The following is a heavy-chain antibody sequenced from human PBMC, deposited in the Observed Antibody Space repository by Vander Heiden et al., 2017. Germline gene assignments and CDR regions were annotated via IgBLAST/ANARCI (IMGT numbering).Heavy chain of an antibody. D-gene: IGHD2-8*01. J-gene: IGHJ4*02. V-gene: IGHV4-59*11. Sequence: QVQLQESGPGLAKPSETLPPTCTVAGGSIGRHYWSWIRQPPRKGLEWIGYIYSSGSTNYNPSLKSRVTISVDTSKNQFSLKLSSVTVADTAVYYCARDANGGIDYWGQGTLVTVSS. CDR1: GGSIGRHY. CDR2: IYSSGST. CDR3: ARDANGGIDY.